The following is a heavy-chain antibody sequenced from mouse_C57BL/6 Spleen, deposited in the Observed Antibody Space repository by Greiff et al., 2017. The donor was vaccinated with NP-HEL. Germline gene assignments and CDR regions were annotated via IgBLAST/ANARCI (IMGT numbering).Heavy chain of an antibody. CDR2: IYPSDSET. J-gene: IGHJ3*01. V-gene: IGHV1-61*01. CDR3: ARWGDGFFAY. D-gene: IGHD2-3*01. Sequence: QVQLQQPGAELVRPGSSVKLSCKASGYTFTSYWMDWVKQRPGQGLEWIGNIYPSDSETHYNQKFKDKATLTVDKSSSTAYMQLSSLTSEDSAVYYCARWGDGFFAYWGQGTLVTVSA. CDR1: GYTFTSYW.